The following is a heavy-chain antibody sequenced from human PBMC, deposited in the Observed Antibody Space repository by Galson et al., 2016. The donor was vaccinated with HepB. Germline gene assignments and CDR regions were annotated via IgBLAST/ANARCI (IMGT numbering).Heavy chain of an antibody. J-gene: IGHJ3*02. CDR1: GDSFNNSHYY. V-gene: IGHV4-39*01. D-gene: IGHD2-21*02. CDR3: ARHVPRRGVVAVVATTPHRGGFDI. Sequence: SETLSLTCSVSGDSFNNSHYYWAWIRQPPGKGLEWIGFVSYTGNTYYNPSLKSRLTISVDTPKKQFSLKLISVTAADTALYFCARHVPRRGVVAVVATTPHRGGFDIWGQGTMVTVSS. CDR2: VSYTGNT.